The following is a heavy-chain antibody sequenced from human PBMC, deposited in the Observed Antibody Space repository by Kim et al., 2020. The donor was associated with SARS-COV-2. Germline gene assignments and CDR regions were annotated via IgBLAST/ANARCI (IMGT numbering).Heavy chain of an antibody. CDR3: AREKAGYSRGGFDY. V-gene: IGHV1-2*05. Sequence: AQKFQGRVTMTRDTSISTAYMELSRLRSDDTVVYYCAREKAGYSRGGFDYWGQGTLVTVSS. J-gene: IGHJ4*02. D-gene: IGHD6-13*01.